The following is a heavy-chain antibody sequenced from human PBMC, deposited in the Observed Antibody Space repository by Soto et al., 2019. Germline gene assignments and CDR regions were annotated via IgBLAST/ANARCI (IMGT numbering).Heavy chain of an antibody. CDR1: GGSISSSSYY. V-gene: IGHV4-39*01. D-gene: IGHD6-13*01. J-gene: IGHJ5*02. CDR3: ARRSSSSWYVPGWFDP. Sequence: PSETLSLTCTVSGGSISSSSYYWGWIRQPPGKGLEWIGSIYYSGSTYYNPSLKSRVTISVDTSKNQFSLKLSSVTAADTAVYYCARRSSSSWYVPGWFDPWGQGTLVTVS. CDR2: IYYSGST.